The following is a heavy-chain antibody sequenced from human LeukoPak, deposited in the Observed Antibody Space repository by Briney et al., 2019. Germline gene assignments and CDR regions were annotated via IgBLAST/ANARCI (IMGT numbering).Heavy chain of an antibody. CDR2: IYYSGST. CDR1: GGSISSSSYY. Sequence: SETLSLTCTVSGGSISSSSYYWGWMRQPPGQGLEWTGSIYYSGSTYYNPSLNRRVTISVDTSKNQFSLKMSSVTAADTAVYYCVRVSHSSSWYSLNYCGEGSLVTASS. J-gene: IGHJ4*02. CDR3: VRVSHSSSWYSLNY. D-gene: IGHD6-13*01. V-gene: IGHV4-39*01.